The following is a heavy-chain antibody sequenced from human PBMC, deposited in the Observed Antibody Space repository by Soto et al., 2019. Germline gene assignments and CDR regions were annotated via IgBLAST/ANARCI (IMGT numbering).Heavy chain of an antibody. CDR2: INHTGGT. Sequence: PSDTLSLTCAVYGGSVNGYYWNWMRQPPGKGLEWIGEINHTGGTHYNPSLKSRVTMSVDTSKNQFSLRLSSVTAADTAIYYCATRITVFGLLIPPFDPWGQGTQVTVYS. D-gene: IGHD3-3*01. J-gene: IGHJ5*02. CDR3: ATRITVFGLLIPPFDP. CDR1: GGSVNGYY. V-gene: IGHV4-34*01.